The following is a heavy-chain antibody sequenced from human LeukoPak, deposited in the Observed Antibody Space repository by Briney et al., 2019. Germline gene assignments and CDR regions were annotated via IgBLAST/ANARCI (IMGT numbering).Heavy chain of an antibody. J-gene: IGHJ4*02. D-gene: IGHD3-9*01. CDR1: GLTVSSNN. Sequence: GGSLRLSRAASGLTVSSNNMIWVRQAPGKGLEWVSVIYRGGSTYYADSVKGRFTISRDSSKNTLDLLVNSLRAEDTAVYYCAAMGPIFWTAYWGQGTLVTVSS. CDR2: IYRGGST. CDR3: AAMGPIFWTAY. V-gene: IGHV3-53*01.